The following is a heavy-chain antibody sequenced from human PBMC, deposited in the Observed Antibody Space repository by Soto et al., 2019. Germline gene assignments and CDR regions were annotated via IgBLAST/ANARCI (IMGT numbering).Heavy chain of an antibody. CDR2: INAGNGNT. CDR3: ARGRGVITSLSSFDY. V-gene: IGHV1-3*01. J-gene: IGHJ4*02. CDR1: GYTFTSYA. Sequence: QVQLVQSGAEVKKPGASVKVSCKASGYTFTSYAMRWVRQAPGQRLEWMGWINAGNGNTKYSQKFQGRVTITRDTSASTAYMELSSLRSEDTAVYYCARGRGVITSLSSFDYWRQGTLVTVSS. D-gene: IGHD3-3*01.